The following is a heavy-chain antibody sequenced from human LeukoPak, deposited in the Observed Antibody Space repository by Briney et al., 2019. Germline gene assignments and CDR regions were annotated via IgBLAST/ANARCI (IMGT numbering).Heavy chain of an antibody. CDR3: AKGYYYGTIDY. CDR2: ISYDGSNK. V-gene: IGHV3-30-3*01. D-gene: IGHD3-10*01. J-gene: IGHJ4*02. CDR1: GFTFSSYA. Sequence: QSGGSLRLSCAASGFTFSSYAMPWVRQAPGKGLEWVAVISYDGSNKYYADSVKGRFTISRDNSKNTLYLQMNSLRAEDTAVYYCAKGYYYGTIDYWGQGTLVTVSS.